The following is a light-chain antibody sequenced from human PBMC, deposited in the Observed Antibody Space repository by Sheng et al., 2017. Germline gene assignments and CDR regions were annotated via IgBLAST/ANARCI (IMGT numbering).Light chain of an antibody. Sequence: EIVMTQSPATLSVSPGERATLSCRASQSVSSNLAWYQQKPGQTPRLLIYAASTRATGIPDRFSGSGSGTDFTLTISRLEPEDFAVYYCQQYGSSPPKYTFGQGTKLEI. V-gene: IGKV3-20*01. CDR3: QQYGSSPPKYT. J-gene: IGKJ2*01. CDR1: QSVSSN. CDR2: AAS.